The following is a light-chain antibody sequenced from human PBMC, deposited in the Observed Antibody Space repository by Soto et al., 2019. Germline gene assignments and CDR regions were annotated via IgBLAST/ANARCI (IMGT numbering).Light chain of an antibody. V-gene: IGLV2-14*01. J-gene: IGLJ2*01. CDR1: SSDVGGYKY. CDR3: ASYTSRSTSVI. Sequence: QSVLTQPASVSGSPGQSITISCTGTSSDVGGYKYVSWYQQHPDKAPKLIIFEVSNRPSGISSRFSGSKSGNTASLTISGHQADDEADYYCASYTSRSTSVIFGRGTKLTVL. CDR2: EVS.